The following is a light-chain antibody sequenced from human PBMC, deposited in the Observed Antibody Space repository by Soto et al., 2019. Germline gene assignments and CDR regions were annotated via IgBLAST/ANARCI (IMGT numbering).Light chain of an antibody. CDR2: GAS. V-gene: IGKV3D-15*01. J-gene: IGKJ4*01. Sequence: EIVMTQSPATLSVSPGERATLSCRASQSVSSNLAWYQQKPGQAPRLLIYGASTRATGIPARFSGSGSGPEFTLTISSLQSEDFAVYYCQQYNNWPPLTFGGGNKVEIK. CDR3: QQYNNWPPLT. CDR1: QSVSSN.